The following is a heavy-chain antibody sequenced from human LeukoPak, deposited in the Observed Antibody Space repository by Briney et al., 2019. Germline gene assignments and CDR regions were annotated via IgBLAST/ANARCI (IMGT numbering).Heavy chain of an antibody. V-gene: IGHV1-69*13. CDR1: GGTFSSYA. J-gene: IGHJ5*02. Sequence: ASVKVSCKASGGTFSSYAISWVRQAPGQGLECMGGIIPIFGTANYAQKFQGRVTITADESTSTAYMELSSLRSEDTAVYYCARTDMVRGFDPWGQGTLVTVSS. CDR3: ARTDMVRGFDP. D-gene: IGHD3-10*01. CDR2: IIPIFGTA.